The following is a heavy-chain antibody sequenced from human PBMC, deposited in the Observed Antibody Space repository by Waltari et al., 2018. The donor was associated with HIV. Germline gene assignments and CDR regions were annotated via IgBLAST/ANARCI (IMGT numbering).Heavy chain of an antibody. Sequence: QMQLVQSGPEVKKPGTSVKVSCKASGFTFTSSAVQWVRQARGQRLEWIGWIVVGSGNTNYAQKFQERVTITRDMSTSTAYMELSSLRSEDTAVYYCAADQAVVAAANYYYYGMDVWGQGP. D-gene: IGHD2-15*01. CDR1: GFTFTSSA. V-gene: IGHV1-58*01. J-gene: IGHJ6*02. CDR3: AADQAVVAAANYYYYGMDV. CDR2: IVVGSGNT.